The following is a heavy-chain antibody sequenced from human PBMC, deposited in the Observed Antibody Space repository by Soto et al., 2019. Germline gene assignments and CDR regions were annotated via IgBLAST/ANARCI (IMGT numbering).Heavy chain of an antibody. Sequence: EVQLLESGGGLVQPGGSLRLSCAASGFTFSSYAMSWVRQAPGKGLEWVSAISGSGGSTYYADSVKGRFTISRDNSKNTLYMQMNSLRAEDTAVYYWASEVVTRYYYYYGMDVWGQGTTVTVSS. CDR2: ISGSGGST. V-gene: IGHV3-23*01. CDR3: ASEVVTRYYYYYGMDV. J-gene: IGHJ6*02. D-gene: IGHD3-22*01. CDR1: GFTFSSYA.